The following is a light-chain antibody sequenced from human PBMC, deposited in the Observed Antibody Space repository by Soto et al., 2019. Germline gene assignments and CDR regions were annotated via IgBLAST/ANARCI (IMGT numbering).Light chain of an antibody. CDR1: QSLRSS. CDR3: QQYNNWPRT. V-gene: IGKV3D-15*01. J-gene: IGKJ1*01. Sequence: EIVLTQSPGTLSLSPGEGATLSCRASQSLRSSLAWYQQKPGQAPRLLIYGASTRATGIAARFSGSGSGTEFTLTISSLQSEDFAVYYCQQYNNWPRTFGQGTKVDIK. CDR2: GAS.